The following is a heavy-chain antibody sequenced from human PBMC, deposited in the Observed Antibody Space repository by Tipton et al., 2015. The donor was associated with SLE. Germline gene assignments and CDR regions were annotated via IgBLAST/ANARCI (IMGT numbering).Heavy chain of an antibody. CDR3: ARPRIVIRPSSGMDV. J-gene: IGHJ6*02. D-gene: IGHD1-26*01. CDR2: VYYSGTT. V-gene: IGHV4-39*01. CDR1: GDSVSSRSYY. Sequence: TLSLTCTVSGDSVSSRSYYWGWIRQPPGKGLEWIGNVYYSGTTYYNPSLKSRVTISVDTSKNQFSLKLTSVTAADTAVYYCARPRIVIRPSSGMDVWGQGTTVTVSS.